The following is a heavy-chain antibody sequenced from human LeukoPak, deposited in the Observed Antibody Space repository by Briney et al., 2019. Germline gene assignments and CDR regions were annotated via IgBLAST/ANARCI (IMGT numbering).Heavy chain of an antibody. Sequence: PGGSLRLSCAASGFTFSNDWMSWVRQAPGKGLEWVANIKRDGSEKYYVDSVKGRFTISRDNAKNSLYLQMNSLRAEDTAVYYCARGPGDCYSCYYYGMDVWGQGTTVTVSS. V-gene: IGHV3-7*01. D-gene: IGHD2-21*02. CDR1: GFTFSNDW. CDR3: ARGPGDCYSCYYYGMDV. J-gene: IGHJ6*02. CDR2: IKRDGSEK.